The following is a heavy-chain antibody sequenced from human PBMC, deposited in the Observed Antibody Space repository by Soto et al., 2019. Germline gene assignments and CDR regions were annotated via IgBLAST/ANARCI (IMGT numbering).Heavy chain of an antibody. Sequence: PSQMMSDSNTVADGSITDGDYYWIRNRQPPGKGLEWVGYIYYGGSTYYNPSLKSRITISLATPKNQFSLDLTSVTAADTAVYYGASGSTVINTLDFWGKGTLVTVSS. CDR1: DGSITDGDYY. CDR3: ASGSTVINTLDF. V-gene: IGHV4-30-4*01. D-gene: IGHD4-17*01. J-gene: IGHJ4*02. CDR2: IYYGGST.